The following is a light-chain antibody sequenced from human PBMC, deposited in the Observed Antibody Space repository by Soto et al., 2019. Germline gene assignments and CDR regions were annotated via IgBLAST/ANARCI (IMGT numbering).Light chain of an antibody. V-gene: IGKV3-11*01. J-gene: IGKJ5*01. CDR1: QSVSSY. CDR2: DTS. Sequence: EIVLTHSPGTLALSPCERATLSARASQSVSSYLAWYQQKPGQAPRLLIYDTSNRATGIPARFSGSGSGTDFTLTISSLEPADFGVYYCQQRHNWPITFGQGTRLEIK. CDR3: QQRHNWPIT.